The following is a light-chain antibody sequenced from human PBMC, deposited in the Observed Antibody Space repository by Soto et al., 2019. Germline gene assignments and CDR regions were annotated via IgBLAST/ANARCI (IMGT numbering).Light chain of an antibody. CDR1: QSVYKNF. CDR3: QQYGSSPPT. CDR2: GAS. Sequence: EIVLTQSPGTLSLSPGERATLSCRASQSVYKNFLARSQQKPGQAPRLLINGASNRATGIPDRLSGSGSGTGFSLTIYRLEADDCAVYFCQQYGSSPPTFGGGTKVAIK. V-gene: IGKV3-20*01. J-gene: IGKJ4*01.